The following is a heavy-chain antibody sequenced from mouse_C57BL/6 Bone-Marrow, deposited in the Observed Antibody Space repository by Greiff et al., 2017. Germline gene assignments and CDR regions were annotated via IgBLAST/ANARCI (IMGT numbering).Heavy chain of an antibody. D-gene: IGHD2-4*01. CDR1: GYTFTSYW. CDR3: ASSYNDYDEYCDV. V-gene: IGHV1-69*01. CDR2: IDPSDSYT. J-gene: IGHJ1*03. Sequence: QVQLQQPGAELVMPGASVKLSCKASGYTFTSYWMHWVKQRPGQGLEWIGEIDPSDSYTNYNQKFKGKSTLTVDKSSSTAYMQLSSLTSEDSAVYDCASSYNDYDEYCDVGGTGTTVTVSS.